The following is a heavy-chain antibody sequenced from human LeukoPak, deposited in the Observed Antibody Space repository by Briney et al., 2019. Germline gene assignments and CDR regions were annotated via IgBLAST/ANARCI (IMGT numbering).Heavy chain of an antibody. CDR1: GFTVSSNY. D-gene: IGHD3-22*01. CDR3: ARDRFSIGRPRGHYYDSSVYHDAFDI. V-gene: IGHV3-53*01. J-gene: IGHJ3*02. CDR2: IYSGGST. Sequence: GGSLRLSCAASGFTVSSNYKSWVRQAPGEGLEWVSVIYSGGSTYYADSVKGRFTISRDNSKNTLYLQMNSLRAEDTAVYYCARDRFSIGRPRGHYYDSSVYHDAFDIWGQGTMVTVSS.